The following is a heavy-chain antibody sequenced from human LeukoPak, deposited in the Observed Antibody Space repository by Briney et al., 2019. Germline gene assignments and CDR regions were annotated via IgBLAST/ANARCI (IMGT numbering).Heavy chain of an antibody. CDR1: GFTFSSYA. Sequence: PGGSLRLSCAASGFTFSSYAMSWVRQAPGKGLEWVSAISGSGGSTYYADTVKGRFTISRDNSKNALYLQMNSLRAEDTAVYYCAKDWEWTGFTLLYYYYVMDVWGQGTTVTVSS. CDR3: AKDWEWTGFTLLYYYYVMDV. CDR2: ISGSGGST. D-gene: IGHD1-26*01. J-gene: IGHJ6*02. V-gene: IGHV3-23*01.